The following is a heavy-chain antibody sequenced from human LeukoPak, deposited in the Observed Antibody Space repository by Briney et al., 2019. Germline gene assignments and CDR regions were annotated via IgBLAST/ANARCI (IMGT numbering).Heavy chain of an antibody. D-gene: IGHD4-17*01. V-gene: IGHV3-30-3*01. CDR2: ISYDGSNK. CDR3: AKEEYGFEY. Sequence: GGSLRLSCATSGFTFSDYAMSWVRQAPGEGLEWVAVISYDGSNKYYADSVKGRFTISRDNSKNTLYLQMNSLRAEDTAVYYCAKEEYGFEYWGQGTLVTVSS. J-gene: IGHJ4*02. CDR1: GFTFSDYA.